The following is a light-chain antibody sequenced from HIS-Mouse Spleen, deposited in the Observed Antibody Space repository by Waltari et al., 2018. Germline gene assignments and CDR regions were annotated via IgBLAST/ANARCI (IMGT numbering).Light chain of an antibody. V-gene: IGLV1-47*01. CDR2: RNN. J-gene: IGLJ1*01. CDR3: AAWDDSLSGLYV. CDR1: SSTIGSNY. Sequence: QSVLTQPPSASGTPWQRVTISCSGSSSTIGSNYVYWYQQLPGTAPKLLIYRNNQRPSGVPDRFSGSKSGTSASLAISGLRSEDEADYYCAAWDDSLSGLYVFGTGTKVTVL.